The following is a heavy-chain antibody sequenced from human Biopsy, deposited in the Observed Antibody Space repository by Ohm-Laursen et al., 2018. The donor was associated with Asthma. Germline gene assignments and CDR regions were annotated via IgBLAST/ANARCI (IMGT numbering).Heavy chain of an antibody. Sequence: ESLRISCKGFGYRFTSYYISWGRQMPGKGLEWMGRIDLSDSYTKYSPSFQARVTFSVDKSSGTAYLHWDSLKASDSAMYYCAGPPDGTTPFDYWGQGTLVTVSS. CDR3: AGPPDGTTPFDY. CDR2: IDLSDSYT. V-gene: IGHV5-10-1*01. J-gene: IGHJ4*02. D-gene: IGHD1-1*01. CDR1: GYRFTSYY.